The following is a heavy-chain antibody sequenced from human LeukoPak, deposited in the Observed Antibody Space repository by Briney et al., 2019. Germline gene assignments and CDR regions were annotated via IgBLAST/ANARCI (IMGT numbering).Heavy chain of an antibody. Sequence: GASVKVSCKASGYTFTTYGISWVRQAPAQGLEWMGWISTYNGNTNYVQKLQGRVTMTTDTSTSTAYMELRSLRSDDTAVYYCARDPSSHILTGYPSLTADYWGQGTLVTVSS. D-gene: IGHD3-9*01. CDR2: ISTYNGNT. CDR3: ARDPSSHILTGYPSLTADY. V-gene: IGHV1-18*01. J-gene: IGHJ4*02. CDR1: GYTFTTYG.